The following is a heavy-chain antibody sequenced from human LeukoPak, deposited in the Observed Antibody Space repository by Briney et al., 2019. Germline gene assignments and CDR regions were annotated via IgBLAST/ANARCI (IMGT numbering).Heavy chain of an antibody. Sequence: SETLSLTCAVYGGSFSGYYWSWIRQPPGKGLEWIGEINHSGSTNYNPSLKSRVTISVDKSKNQFSPKLSSVTAADTAVYYCAREGSGYHDYWGQGTLVTVSS. CDR2: INHSGST. V-gene: IGHV4-34*01. J-gene: IGHJ4*02. CDR1: GGSFSGYY. CDR3: AREGSGYHDY. D-gene: IGHD3-22*01.